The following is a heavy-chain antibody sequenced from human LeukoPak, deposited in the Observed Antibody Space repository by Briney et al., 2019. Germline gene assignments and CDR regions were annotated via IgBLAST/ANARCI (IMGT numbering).Heavy chain of an antibody. CDR1: EFTFTTYG. J-gene: IGHJ4*02. Sequence: GGSLRLSCAASEFTFTTYGMHWVRQAPGKGLEWVAFIYYDGSNIYYADYVKGRFTISKAISKKTLYLQMDSLRAEDTAIYYCARDWKTNSFDYWGQGTLVTVSS. D-gene: IGHD1-1*01. V-gene: IGHV3-33*01. CDR3: ARDWKTNSFDY. CDR2: IYYDGSNI.